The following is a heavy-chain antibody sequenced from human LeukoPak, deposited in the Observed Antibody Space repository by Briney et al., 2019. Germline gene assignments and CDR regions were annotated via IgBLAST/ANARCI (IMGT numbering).Heavy chain of an antibody. V-gene: IGHV4-59*01. CDR2: MYYSGDT. J-gene: IGHJ4*02. CDR1: SDSISKDS. Sequence: SETLSLTCTVSSDSISKDSWSWIRQAPGKGLDWIGDMYYSGDTNFDPSLKSRVSISVDPSTNRLSLKLSSVTAADTAVYYCARIIAGRLDYWGQGTLVTVSS. D-gene: IGHD6-6*01. CDR3: ARIIAGRLDY.